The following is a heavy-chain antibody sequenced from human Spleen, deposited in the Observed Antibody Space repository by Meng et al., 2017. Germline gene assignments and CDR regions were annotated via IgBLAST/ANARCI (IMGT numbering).Heavy chain of an antibody. D-gene: IGHD5-12*01. V-gene: IGHV1-18*01. J-gene: IGHJ6*02. CDR3: AKHSNIVATIHYYYYGMDV. Sequence: ASLQVSCKASGYPFSSYGVSWLKQAPGQGLEWMGWISAYNGNTDSAQKFQGRVTITADESTSTAYMELNSLRSEDTAVYYCAKHSNIVATIHYYYYGMDVWGQGTTVTVSS. CDR1: GYPFSSYG. CDR2: ISAYNGNT.